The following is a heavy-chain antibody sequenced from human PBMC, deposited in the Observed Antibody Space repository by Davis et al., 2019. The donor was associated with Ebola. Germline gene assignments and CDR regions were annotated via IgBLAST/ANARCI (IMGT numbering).Heavy chain of an antibody. CDR2: ISASGADI. Sequence: PGGSLRLSCAASGFTFKSYLMGWVRQAPGGGLEWVAGISASGADIKYADSVRGRFTISRDDTKNTLYLQMDSLRAEDTAVFYCAEGGPDNFLGANWGQGTLVTVSS. D-gene: IGHD1-1*01. CDR3: AEGGPDNFLGAN. CDR1: GFTFKSYL. J-gene: IGHJ4*02. V-gene: IGHV3-23*01.